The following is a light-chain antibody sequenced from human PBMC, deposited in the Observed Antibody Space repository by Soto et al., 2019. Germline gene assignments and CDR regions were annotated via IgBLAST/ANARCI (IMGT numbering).Light chain of an antibody. CDR1: QGINNR. V-gene: IGKV1-5*01. Sequence: DIQLTQSPSSLSASEGDRVTITFRASQGINNRLAWYQQKPGKAPKVLIYDASSLESGVPSRFSGSGSGTEFILTISSLQPDDFASYCCQHYGGMWTFGQGTKVDIK. CDR2: DAS. J-gene: IGKJ1*01. CDR3: QHYGGMWT.